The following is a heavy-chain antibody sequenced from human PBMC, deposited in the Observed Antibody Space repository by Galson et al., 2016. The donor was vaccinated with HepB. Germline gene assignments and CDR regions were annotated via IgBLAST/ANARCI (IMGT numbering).Heavy chain of an antibody. CDR1: GFTFSRYG. D-gene: IGHD6-13*01. V-gene: IGHV3-30*19. Sequence: SLRLSCAASGFTFSRYGMHWVRQAPGKGLEWVAVISYDGGDKHYADSVKGRFTVSRDNSKNTLFLQMNSLRVEDTAVYYCARYSDSWAPFDYWGQGSLVTVSS. CDR2: ISYDGGDK. CDR3: ARYSDSWAPFDY. J-gene: IGHJ4*02.